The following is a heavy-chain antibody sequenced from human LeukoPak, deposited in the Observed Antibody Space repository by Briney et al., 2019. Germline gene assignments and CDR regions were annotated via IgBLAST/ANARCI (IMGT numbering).Heavy chain of an antibody. CDR2: ISYDGSNK. J-gene: IGHJ2*01. V-gene: IGHV3-30*18. Sequence: GGSLRLSCAASGFTFSSYGMHWVRQAPGKGLEWVAVISYDGSNKYYADSVKGRFTISRDNSKNTLYLQMNSLRAEDAAVYYCAKDRSYSGYGGLSWYFDLWGRGTLVTVSS. D-gene: IGHD5-12*01. CDR3: AKDRSYSGYGGLSWYFDL. CDR1: GFTFSSYG.